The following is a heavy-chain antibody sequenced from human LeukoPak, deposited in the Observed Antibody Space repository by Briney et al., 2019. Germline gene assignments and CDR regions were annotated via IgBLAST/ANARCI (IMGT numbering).Heavy chain of an antibody. CDR1: GYTFTGHY. CDR2: INPNSGGT. CDR3: ARGARPDGYNLRIDY. Sequence: ASVKVSCKASGYTFTGHYMHWVRQAPGQGLEWMGRINPNSGGTNYAQKFQGRVTMTRDTSISTAYMELSRLRSDDTAVYYCARGARPDGYNLRIDYWGQGTLVTVSS. J-gene: IGHJ4*02. V-gene: IGHV1-2*06. D-gene: IGHD5-24*01.